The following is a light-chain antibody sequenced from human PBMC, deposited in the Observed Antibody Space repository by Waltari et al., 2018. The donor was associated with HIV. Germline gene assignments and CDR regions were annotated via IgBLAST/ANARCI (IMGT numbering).Light chain of an antibody. V-gene: IGKV3-11*01. J-gene: IGKJ4*01. CDR2: DAS. CDR1: QTDNTY. Sequence: EIVLTQSPATLSLSPGERATLFCRASQTDNTYLAWYQQKPGQAPSLVIYDASTRATGVPARFSGSGSGTDFTLTISSLEPDDVAVYYCQQRTDSITFGGGTKVEIK. CDR3: QQRTDSIT.